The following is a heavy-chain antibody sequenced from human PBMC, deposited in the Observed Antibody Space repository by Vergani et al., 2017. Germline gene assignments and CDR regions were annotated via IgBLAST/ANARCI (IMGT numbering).Heavy chain of an antibody. V-gene: IGHV1-18*01. D-gene: IGHD6-19*01. J-gene: IGHJ6*02. CDR1: GYTFTSYG. Sequence: QVQLVQSGAEVKKPGASVKVSCKASGYTFTSYGISWVRQAPGQGLEWMGWISAYNGNTNYAQKLQGRVTMTTDTSTSTAYMELRSLRSDDTAVYYCARDHRIAVATTWDYYYYGMDVWGQGTTVTVSS. CDR3: ARDHRIAVATTWDYYYYGMDV. CDR2: ISAYNGNT.